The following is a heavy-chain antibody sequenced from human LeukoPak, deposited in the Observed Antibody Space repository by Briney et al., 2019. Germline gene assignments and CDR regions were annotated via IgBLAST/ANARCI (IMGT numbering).Heavy chain of an antibody. CDR3: AKMGRAVAVSGGLDY. Sequence: GGSLRLSCAASGFTFSSYAMRWVRQAPGKGLEWVLVIYSGGSTYYADSVKGRFTISRDNSKNTLYLQMNSLRAEDTAVYYCAKMGRAVAVSGGLDYWGQGTLVTVSS. D-gene: IGHD6-19*01. V-gene: IGHV3-23*03. J-gene: IGHJ4*02. CDR2: IYSGGST. CDR1: GFTFSSYA.